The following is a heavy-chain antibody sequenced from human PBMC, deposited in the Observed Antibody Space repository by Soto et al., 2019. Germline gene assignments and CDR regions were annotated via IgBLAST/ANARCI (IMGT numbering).Heavy chain of an antibody. CDR3: ARSLVGARGEILYHGMDV. Sequence: QVQLVQSGTEVKKPGASVKVSCLASAYTFTSYAIHWVRQAPGQRLEWMGWINAGNGDTKYSQKFQARVTITRDTSASTAYMELSGLTSGDTAVYYCARSLVGARGEILYHGMDVWGQGTPGTVS. CDR2: INAGNGDT. CDR1: AYTFTSYA. D-gene: IGHD1-26*01. J-gene: IGHJ6*01. V-gene: IGHV1-3*01.